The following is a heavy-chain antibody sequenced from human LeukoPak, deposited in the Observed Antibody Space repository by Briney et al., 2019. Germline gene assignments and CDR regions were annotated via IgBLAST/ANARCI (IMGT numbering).Heavy chain of an antibody. CDR1: GGSISSSSYY. J-gene: IGHJ4*02. Sequence: PSPSLSLTCTVSGGSISSSSYYWGWLRQPPGKGLEWIGSIYYSGSTYYNPSLKSRVTISVDTSKNQFSLKLSSVTAADTAVYYCARTDPVAATDYWGQGTLVTVSS. V-gene: IGHV4-39*01. CDR2: IYYSGST. D-gene: IGHD2-15*01. CDR3: ARTDPVAATDY.